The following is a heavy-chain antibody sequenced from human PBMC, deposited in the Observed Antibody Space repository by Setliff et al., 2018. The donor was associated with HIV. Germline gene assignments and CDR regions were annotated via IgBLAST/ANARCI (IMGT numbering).Heavy chain of an antibody. CDR1: GGSVNDFY. CDR3: ARPRSGTYRGHYYYYMDV. D-gene: IGHD3-10*01. CDR2: IHSSGST. Sequence: LSLTCTVSGGSVNDFYCNWIRQPPGKGPEWIGYIHSSGSTIYNPSLKSRVTISVDTSKNQFSLKLSSVTAADTAVYYCARPRSGTYRGHYYYYMDVWGKGTTVTVSS. J-gene: IGHJ6*03. V-gene: IGHV4-59*02.